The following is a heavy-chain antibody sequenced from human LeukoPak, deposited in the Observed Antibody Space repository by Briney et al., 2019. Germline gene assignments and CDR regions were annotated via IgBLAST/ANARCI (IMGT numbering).Heavy chain of an antibody. Sequence: GSLRLSRAASGFTFSNAWLTWVRQAPGKGLEWIGEINHSGSTNYNPSLKSRVTISVDTSKNQFSLKLSSVTAADTAVYYCARGRGMYRLWGQGTTVTVSS. D-gene: IGHD2-2*01. V-gene: IGHV4-34*01. J-gene: IGHJ6*02. CDR3: ARGRGMYRL. CDR2: INHSGST. CDR1: GFTFSNAW.